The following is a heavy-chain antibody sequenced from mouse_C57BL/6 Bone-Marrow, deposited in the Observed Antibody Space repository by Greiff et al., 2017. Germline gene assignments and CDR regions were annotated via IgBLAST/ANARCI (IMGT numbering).Heavy chain of an antibody. CDR1: GYTFTSYW. CDR2: IDPNSGGT. Sequence: QVQLQQPGAELVKPGASVKLSCKASGYTFTSYWMHWVKQRPGRGLEWIGRIDPNSGGTKYNEKFKSKATLTVDKPSSPAYMQPSSLTSEDSAVFYCASYYSNPYAMDYWGQGTSVTVSS. V-gene: IGHV1-72*01. CDR3: ASYYSNPYAMDY. J-gene: IGHJ4*01. D-gene: IGHD2-5*01.